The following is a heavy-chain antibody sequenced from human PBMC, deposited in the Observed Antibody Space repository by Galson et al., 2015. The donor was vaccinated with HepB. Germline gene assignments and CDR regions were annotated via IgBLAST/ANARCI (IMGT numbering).Heavy chain of an antibody. J-gene: IGHJ4*02. CDR1: GFTFSSYV. CDR2: ISGSGDRT. Sequence: SLRLSCAASGFTFSSYVMSWVRQAPGKGLEWVSSISGSGDRTYYGDSLKGHLSISRDNSKNTLFLQINGLRAEDTAVYYCAKDMVRGEMATVSLFPDYWGQGTLVTVSS. D-gene: IGHD5-24*01. CDR3: AKDMVRGEMATVSLFPDY. V-gene: IGHV3-23*01.